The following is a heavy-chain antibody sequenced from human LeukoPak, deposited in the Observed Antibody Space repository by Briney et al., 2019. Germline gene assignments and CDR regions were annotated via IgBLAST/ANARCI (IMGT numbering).Heavy chain of an antibody. J-gene: IGHJ4*02. Sequence: PGGSLRLSCAASGFSFSSNGMHWVRQAPGKGLEWVAVISYDGSNKYYADSVKGRFTISRDNSKNTLYLQMNSLRAEDTAVYYCARDLGSSWYLIDYWGQGTLVTVSS. CDR3: ARDLGSSWYLIDY. V-gene: IGHV3-30*03. CDR2: ISYDGSNK. D-gene: IGHD6-13*01. CDR1: GFSFSSNG.